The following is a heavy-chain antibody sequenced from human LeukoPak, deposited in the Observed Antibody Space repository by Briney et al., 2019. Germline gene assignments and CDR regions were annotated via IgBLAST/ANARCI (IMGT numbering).Heavy chain of an antibody. CDR3: ARVGSTDSPHAFGI. CDR1: GFTFSSYW. J-gene: IGHJ3*02. V-gene: IGHV3-74*01. Sequence: LSGGSLRLSCAASGFTFSSYWMDWVRQAPGKGLVWVSGINSDGRMTRYAESVKGRFTISRDNAKNTLYLQMNSLRAEDTSVYYCARVGSTDSPHAFGIWGQGTMVTVSS. D-gene: IGHD2-21*02. CDR2: INSDGRMT.